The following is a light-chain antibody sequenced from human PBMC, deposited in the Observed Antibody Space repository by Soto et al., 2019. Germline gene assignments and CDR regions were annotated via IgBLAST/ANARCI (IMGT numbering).Light chain of an antibody. CDR2: KVS. CDR1: QSLVYSDGNTY. CDR3: MQGTPWPPIT. Sequence: DVVMTQSPLSLPVTLGQPASISCRSSQSLVYSDGNTYLNWFQQRPGQSPRRLLYKVSNRDSGVPDRFSGSGSGTDFTLKISRVEAEDVGVYYCMQGTPWPPITFGQGTRLEIK. J-gene: IGKJ5*01. V-gene: IGKV2-30*01.